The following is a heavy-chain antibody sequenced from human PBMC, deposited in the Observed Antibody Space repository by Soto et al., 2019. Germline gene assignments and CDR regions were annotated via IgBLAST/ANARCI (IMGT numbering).Heavy chain of an antibody. Sequence: PGGSLRLSCAASGFTFINAWMSWVRQAPGKGLEWLGRIKTKSEGVTTDYAAPVKGRFTVSRDDSRNSLFLQMNSLKPEDTAVYYCTTMGRYFDWAFDQWGQGTLVTVSS. V-gene: IGHV3-15*01. CDR2: IKTKSEGVTT. D-gene: IGHD3-9*01. CDR1: GFTFINAW. CDR3: TTMGRYFDWAFDQ. J-gene: IGHJ4*02.